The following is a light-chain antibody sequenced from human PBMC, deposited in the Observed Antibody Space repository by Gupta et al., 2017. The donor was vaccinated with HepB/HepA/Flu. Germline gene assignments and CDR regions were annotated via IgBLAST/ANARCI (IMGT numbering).Light chain of an antibody. CDR3: QLWDSTSGV. Sequence: SYVLTQPPSVSVAPGQTARIICRGNSIGSERVHWYQQKPGQAPVLVVYDDSERPSGIPERVSGSNSGNTATLIISRVEAGDEADYYCQLWDSTSGVFGGGTRLTVL. V-gene: IGLV3-21*02. J-gene: IGLJ3*02. CDR1: SIGSER. CDR2: DDS.